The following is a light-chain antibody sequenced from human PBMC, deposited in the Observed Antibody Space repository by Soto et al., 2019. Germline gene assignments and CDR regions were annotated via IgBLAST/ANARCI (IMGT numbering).Light chain of an antibody. V-gene: IGKV1-6*01. Sequence: AIQMTKSPSSLAASVGDRVTITCLASQGSRTDLGWYQQKPGKAPKLLIYAASSLQSGVPSRFSGSGSGTDFTLTISSLQPEDFATYYCLQDYNYPYTFGQGTKLEIK. CDR2: AAS. CDR3: LQDYNYPYT. CDR1: QGSRTD. J-gene: IGKJ2*01.